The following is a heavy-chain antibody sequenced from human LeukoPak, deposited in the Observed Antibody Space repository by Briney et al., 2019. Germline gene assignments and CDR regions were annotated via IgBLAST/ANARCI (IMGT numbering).Heavy chain of an antibody. CDR1: GGTFSSYA. J-gene: IGHJ4*02. CDR2: IIPIFGTA. D-gene: IGHD5-12*01. Sequence: ASVKVSCKASGGTFSSYAISWVRQAPGQGLEWMGGIIPIFGTANYAQKFQGRVTITADESTSTAYMELSSLRSEDTAVYYCARDGYSGYPDFDYWGQGTLVTVSS. CDR3: ARDGYSGYPDFDY. V-gene: IGHV1-69*13.